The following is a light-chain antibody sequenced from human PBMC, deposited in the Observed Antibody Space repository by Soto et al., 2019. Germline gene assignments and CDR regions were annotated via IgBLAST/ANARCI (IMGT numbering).Light chain of an antibody. CDR3: QQANSFPLT. J-gene: IGKJ5*01. Sequence: DIQMTQSPSSVSASVGDTVTIISRESQGLKFLAWYQQKPGKAPRLLIHGATNLQSGVPPRFSDSGSGTDFTLTISSLQPEDFATYFCQQANSFPLTFGQGTRLEIK. CDR2: GAT. V-gene: IGKV1-12*01. CDR1: QGLKF.